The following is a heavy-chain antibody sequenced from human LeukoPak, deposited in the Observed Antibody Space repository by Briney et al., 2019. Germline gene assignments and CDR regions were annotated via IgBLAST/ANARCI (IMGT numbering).Heavy chain of an antibody. V-gene: IGHV4-59*01. CDR2: IYYSGST. Sequence: SETLSLTCTVSGGSISSYYWSWIRQPPGKGLEWIGYIYYSGSTNYNPSLKGRVTISVDTSKNQFSLKLSSVTAADTAVYYCAGTVAGRYYGMDVWGQGTTVTVSS. CDR3: AGTVAGRYYGMDV. D-gene: IGHD6-19*01. J-gene: IGHJ6*02. CDR1: GGSISSYY.